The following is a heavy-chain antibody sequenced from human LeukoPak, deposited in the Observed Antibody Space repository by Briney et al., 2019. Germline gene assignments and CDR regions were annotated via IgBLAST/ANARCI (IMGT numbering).Heavy chain of an antibody. CDR1: GYTFNGYY. V-gene: IGHV1-2*02. CDR3: ARDEGIVVVPAALDY. J-gene: IGHJ4*02. CDR2: INPNSGGT. D-gene: IGHD2-2*01. Sequence: ASVKVSCKASGYTFNGYYMHWVRQAPGQGLEWMGWINPNSGGTNYAQKFQGRVTMTRDTSISTAYMELSRLRSDDTAVYYCARDEGIVVVPAALDYWGQGTLVTVSS.